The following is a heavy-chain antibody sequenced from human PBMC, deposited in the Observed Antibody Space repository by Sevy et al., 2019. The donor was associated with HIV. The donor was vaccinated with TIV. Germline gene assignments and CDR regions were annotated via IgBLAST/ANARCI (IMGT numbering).Heavy chain of an antibody. CDR3: AKVPVLRFFYYFDY. CDR2: IWYDGSNK. Sequence: GGSLRLSCAASGFTFSDYAIHWVRQAPGKGLEWVAFIWYDGSNKYYTDFVKGRFAISRDNSKNTLYLQMNSLRAEDTAVYYCAKVPVLRFFYYFDYWGQGTLVTVSS. J-gene: IGHJ4*02. CDR1: GFTFSDYA. D-gene: IGHD3-3*01. V-gene: IGHV3-33*03.